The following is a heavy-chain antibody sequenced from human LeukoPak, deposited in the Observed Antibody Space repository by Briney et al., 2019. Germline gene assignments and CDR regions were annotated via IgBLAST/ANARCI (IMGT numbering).Heavy chain of an antibody. V-gene: IGHV3-11*04. Sequence: KPGGSLRLSCAASGFTFSDYYMSWLRQVPGKGLEWVSYISSDSSIIYYADSVKGRFTISRDNAKNSLYLQMNSLRAEDTAVYYCARGKSYYDILGGYFDYWGQGTLVTVSS. J-gene: IGHJ4*02. CDR2: ISSDSSII. D-gene: IGHD3-22*01. CDR3: ARGKSYYDILGGYFDY. CDR1: GFTFSDYY.